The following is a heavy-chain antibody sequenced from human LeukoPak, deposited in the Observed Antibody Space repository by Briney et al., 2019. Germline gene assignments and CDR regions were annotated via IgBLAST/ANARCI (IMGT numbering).Heavy chain of an antibody. D-gene: IGHD3-10*01. CDR3: ARGAGTFDAFDI. CDR1: GGSFSGYY. CDR2: INHSGST. Sequence: SETLSLTCAVYGGSFSGYYWSWIRQPPGKGREGIGEINHSGSTNYNPSLKSRVTISVDTSKNQFSLKLSSVTAADTAVYYCARGAGTFDAFDIWGQGTMVTVSS. J-gene: IGHJ3*02. V-gene: IGHV4-34*01.